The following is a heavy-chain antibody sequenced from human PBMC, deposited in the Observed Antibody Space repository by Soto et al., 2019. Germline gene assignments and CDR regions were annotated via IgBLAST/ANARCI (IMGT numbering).Heavy chain of an antibody. J-gene: IGHJ6*02. CDR3: ARDSGGIAAAGRGGMDV. Sequence: QVQLQESGPGLVKPSETLSLTCTVSGGSVSSGSYYWSWIRQHPGKGLEWIGNSYYSGSTNYNPSFKSIVTISVDTPTNQFSLKLSSVTAADTAVYYCARDSGGIAAAGRGGMDVWGQGPTVTVSS. D-gene: IGHD6-13*01. CDR1: GGSVSSGSYY. CDR2: SYYSGST. V-gene: IGHV4-61*01.